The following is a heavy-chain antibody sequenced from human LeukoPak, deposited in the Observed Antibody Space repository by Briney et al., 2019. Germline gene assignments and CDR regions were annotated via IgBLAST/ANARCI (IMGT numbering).Heavy chain of an antibody. CDR3: ARDSAFSSYSN. J-gene: IGHJ1*01. CDR2: IYSDRST. V-gene: IGHV3-53*01. CDR1: GFTINNNY. Sequence: GGSLRLSCTASGFTINNNYMSWVRQAPGKGLEWVAIIYSDRSTYYPESVRGRFTISRDDSKNMLLLQMDSLRVEDTAIYYCARDSAFSSYSNWGQGTLVTVSS. D-gene: IGHD2-15*01.